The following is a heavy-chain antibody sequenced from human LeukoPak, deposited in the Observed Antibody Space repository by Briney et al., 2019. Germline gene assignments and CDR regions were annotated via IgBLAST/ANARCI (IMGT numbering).Heavy chain of an antibody. D-gene: IGHD1-26*01. Sequence: KPSETLSLTCTVSGGSISSYYWSWIRQPPGKRLEWIGSIYYSGSTNYNPSLKSRVTISVDTSKNQFSLKLSSVTAADTAVYYCARMQWELLTWFDPWGQGTLVTVSS. J-gene: IGHJ5*02. V-gene: IGHV4-59*01. CDR1: GGSISSYY. CDR2: IYYSGST. CDR3: ARMQWELLTWFDP.